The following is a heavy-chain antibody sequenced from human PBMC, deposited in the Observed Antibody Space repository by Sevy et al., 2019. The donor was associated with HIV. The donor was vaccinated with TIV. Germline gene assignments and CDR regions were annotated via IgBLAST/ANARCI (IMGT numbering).Heavy chain of an antibody. D-gene: IGHD3-16*01. Sequence: ASVKVSFKASGYTFTSYGISWVRQAPGQGLEWMGWLSAYNGNTNYAQKLQGRVTMTTDTSTSTAYMELRSLRSDDTAVYYCARDRDYVWGSYPDYWGQGTLVTVSS. CDR1: GYTFTSYG. CDR3: ARDRDYVWGSYPDY. J-gene: IGHJ4*02. CDR2: LSAYNGNT. V-gene: IGHV1-18*01.